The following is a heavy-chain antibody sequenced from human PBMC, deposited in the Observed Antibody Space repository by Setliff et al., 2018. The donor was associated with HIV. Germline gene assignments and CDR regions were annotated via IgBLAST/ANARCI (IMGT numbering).Heavy chain of an antibody. J-gene: IGHJ4*02. CDR1: GGSFSGYF. Sequence: PSETLSLTCAVYGGSFSGYFWSWIRQPPGRELEWIGYIYSTGSTNYNPSLQSRVTISMVASRNQFSLKVTSVTAADTAVYYCAKGAGFYGDYTFDHWGQGRQVTVSS. CDR2: IYSTGST. D-gene: IGHD4-17*01. CDR3: AKGAGFYGDYTFDH. V-gene: IGHV4-59*01.